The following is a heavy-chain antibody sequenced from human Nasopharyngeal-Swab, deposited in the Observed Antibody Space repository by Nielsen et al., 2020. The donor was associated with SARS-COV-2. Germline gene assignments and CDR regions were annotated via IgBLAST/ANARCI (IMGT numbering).Heavy chain of an antibody. V-gene: IGHV4-4*07. CDR2: IYTSGST. CDR3: ARDYYDSSGYYWDY. CDR1: GGSISSYH. D-gene: IGHD3-22*01. Sequence: SETLSLTCTVSGGSISSYHWSWIRQPAGKGLEWIGRIYTSGSTNYNPSLKSRVTMSVDTSKNQFSLKLSSVTAADTAVYYCARDYYDSSGYYWDYWGQGTLVTVSS. J-gene: IGHJ4*02.